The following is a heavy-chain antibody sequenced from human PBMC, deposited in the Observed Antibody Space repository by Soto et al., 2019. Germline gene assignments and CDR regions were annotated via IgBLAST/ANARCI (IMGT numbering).Heavy chain of an antibody. J-gene: IGHJ4*02. Sequence: PGGSLRLSCAASGFTFSSYAMHWVRQAPGKGLEWVAFISYDGSNNYYADSVRGRFTISRDNSKHTLYLQMNSLRAEDTAVYYFARAIITFGGVRDYWGQGTLVTLS. CDR2: ISYDGSNN. D-gene: IGHD3-16*01. CDR1: GFTFSSYA. V-gene: IGHV3-30-3*01. CDR3: ARAIITFGGVRDY.